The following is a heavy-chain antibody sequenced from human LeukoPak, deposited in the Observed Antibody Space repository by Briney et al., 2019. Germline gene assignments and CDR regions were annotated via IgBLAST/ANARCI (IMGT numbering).Heavy chain of an antibody. J-gene: IGHJ4*02. Sequence: PGGSLRLSCAASGFTFSSYAMHWVRQAPGKGLEWVAVISYDGSNKYYTDSVKGRFTISRDNSKDTLYLQMNSLRAEDTAVYYCAKDRWDGGNSFMDYWGQGTLVTVSS. CDR1: GFTFSSYA. CDR3: AKDRWDGGNSFMDY. D-gene: IGHD4-23*01. V-gene: IGHV3-30*04. CDR2: ISYDGSNK.